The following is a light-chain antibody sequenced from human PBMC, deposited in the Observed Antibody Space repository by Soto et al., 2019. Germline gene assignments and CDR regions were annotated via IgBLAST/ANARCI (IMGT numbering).Light chain of an antibody. CDR1: QSVSSN. V-gene: IGKV3-15*01. Sequence: EILMTQSPATLSVFPGERVTLSCRASQSVSSNLAWYQQKPGQPPRLLIYGSSTRATGIPARFSGSGSGTEFTLIISSLQSEDFAVYYCQQYNNWPRTFGQGTKVDIK. CDR2: GSS. J-gene: IGKJ1*01. CDR3: QQYNNWPRT.